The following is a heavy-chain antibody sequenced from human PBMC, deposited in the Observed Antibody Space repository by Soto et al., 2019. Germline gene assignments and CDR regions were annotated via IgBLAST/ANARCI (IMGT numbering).Heavy chain of an antibody. D-gene: IGHD3-22*01. V-gene: IGHV3-43*02. CDR2: ISGDGSST. CDR1: GFTFDDYA. Sequence: GGTLRLSCAASGFTFDDYAMHWVRQAPGKGLEWVSLISGDGSSTYYADSVKGRFTISRDSSKISLYLQMNSLRTKDTSLYYCAKVQYDSSGYCFDDWGQGTLVTVSS. CDR3: AKVQYDSSGYCFDD. J-gene: IGHJ4*02.